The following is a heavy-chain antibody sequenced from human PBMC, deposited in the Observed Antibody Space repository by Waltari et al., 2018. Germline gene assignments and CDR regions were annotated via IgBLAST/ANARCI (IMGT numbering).Heavy chain of an antibody. CDR1: GFPFRSYW. CDR2: IKQDGSEK. Sequence: EVQLVESGGGLVQPGGSLRLSCAASGFPFRSYWMSWVRQAPGKGLEWVANIKQDGSEKYYVDSVKGRFTISRDNAKNSLYLQMNSLRAEDTAVYYCASFAGDYWGQGTLVTVSS. V-gene: IGHV3-7*01. J-gene: IGHJ4*02. CDR3: ASFAGDY.